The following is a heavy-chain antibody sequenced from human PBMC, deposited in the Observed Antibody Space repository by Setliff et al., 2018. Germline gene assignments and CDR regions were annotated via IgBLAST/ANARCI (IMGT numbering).Heavy chain of an antibody. V-gene: IGHV1-18*01. D-gene: IGHD4-4*01. J-gene: IGHJ6*03. Sequence: ASVKVSCKASGYTFTSYGISWVRQAPGQGLEWMGWISAYNGNTNYAQKLQGRVTMTTDTSTSTAYMELRSLRSDDTAVYYCERVPYPHRFPYSNYLGYYYYYYMDVWGKGTTVTVSS. CDR2: ISAYNGNT. CDR1: GYTFTSYG. CDR3: ERVPYPHRFPYSNYLGYYYYYYMDV.